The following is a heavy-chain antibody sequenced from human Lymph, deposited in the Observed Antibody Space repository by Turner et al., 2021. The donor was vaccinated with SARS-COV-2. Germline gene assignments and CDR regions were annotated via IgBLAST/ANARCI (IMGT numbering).Heavy chain of an antibody. CDR3: ARGRLDSFGGGYYSWFDP. Sequence: QVQLVQSGAEVKKPGSSVKVSCKASGGPFSSYALNWVRQAPGQGLEWMGRIIPILGIANYAQKFQGRVTITADKSTSTAYMELSSLRSEDTAVYYCARGRLDSFGGGYYSWFDPWGQGTLVTVSS. CDR2: IIPILGIA. J-gene: IGHJ5*02. CDR1: GGPFSSYA. V-gene: IGHV1-69*04. D-gene: IGHD1-26*01.